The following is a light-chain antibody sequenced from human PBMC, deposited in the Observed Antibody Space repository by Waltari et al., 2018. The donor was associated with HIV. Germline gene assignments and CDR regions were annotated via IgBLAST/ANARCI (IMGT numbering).Light chain of an antibody. Sequence: QSVLTQPPSASGPPGQSVTISCSGSNSNIGEYPGHWDHQVPGTAPKLVISANHQRPSGVPARLSGSQSGTSASLAIRGLRYEDEGYYYCASWDGSLYGLFGGGTKLTVL. CDR2: ANH. J-gene: IGLJ2*01. CDR1: NSNIGEYP. V-gene: IGLV1-44*01. CDR3: ASWDGSLYGL.